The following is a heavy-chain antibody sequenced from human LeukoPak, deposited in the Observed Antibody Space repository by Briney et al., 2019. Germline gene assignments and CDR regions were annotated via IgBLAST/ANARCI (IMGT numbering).Heavy chain of an antibody. CDR1: GGSISSGSYY. D-gene: IGHD3-3*01. CDR2: IYYSGST. Sequence: SQTLSLTCTVSGGSISSGSYYWSCIRQPPGKGLECIGYIYYSGSTNYNPSLKSRVTISIDTSKNQFSLKLSSVTAADTAVYYCARDSFCSGYPYYYYYMDVWGKGTTVTVSS. J-gene: IGHJ6*03. CDR3: ARDSFCSGYPYYYYYMDV. V-gene: IGHV4-61*01.